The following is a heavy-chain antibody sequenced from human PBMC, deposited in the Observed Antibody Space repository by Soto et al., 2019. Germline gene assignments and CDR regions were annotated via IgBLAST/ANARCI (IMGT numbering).Heavy chain of an antibody. V-gene: IGHV4-38-2*02. D-gene: IGHD3-3*01. CDR2: IYHSGST. CDR1: GSSISSGYY. J-gene: IGHJ4*02. Sequence: SETLSLTCAVSGSSISSGYYWGWIRQPPGKGLEWIGSIYHSGSTYYNPSLKSRVTISVDTSKNQFSLKLSSVTAADTAVYYCARDNDKDTDFWSGYPHYFDYWGQGTLVTVSS. CDR3: ARDNDKDTDFWSGYPHYFDY.